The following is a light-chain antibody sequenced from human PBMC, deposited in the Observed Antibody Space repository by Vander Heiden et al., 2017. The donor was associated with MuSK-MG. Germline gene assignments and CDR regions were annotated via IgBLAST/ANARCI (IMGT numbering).Light chain of an antibody. V-gene: IGKV1-16*01. Sequence: DTQMTQSPSSLSASVGDRVIITCRASQDISPYLAWFQQKPGKAPKSLIYGVSKLQSGVPSRFIGSGTGTDFTLTISSLQPDEFATYYCQKDDNYPLTFGGGTKVEIK. CDR2: GVS. CDR3: QKDDNYPLT. CDR1: QDISPY. J-gene: IGKJ4*01.